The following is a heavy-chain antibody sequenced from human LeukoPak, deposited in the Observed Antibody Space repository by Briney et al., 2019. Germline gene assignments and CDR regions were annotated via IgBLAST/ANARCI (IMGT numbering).Heavy chain of an antibody. Sequence: ASVKVSCTASGYTFTGYYMHWVRQAPGQGLEWMGWINPNSGGTNYAQKFQGRVTMTRDTSISTAYMALSRLRSDDTAVYYCARDEWLRFSVALDYYYYYGMDVWGQGTTVTVSS. D-gene: IGHD5-12*01. J-gene: IGHJ6*02. V-gene: IGHV1-2*02. CDR2: INPNSGGT. CDR1: GYTFTGYY. CDR3: ARDEWLRFSVALDYYYYYGMDV.